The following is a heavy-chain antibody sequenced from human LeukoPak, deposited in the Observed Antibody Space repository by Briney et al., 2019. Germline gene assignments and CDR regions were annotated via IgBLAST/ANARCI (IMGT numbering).Heavy chain of an antibody. J-gene: IGHJ6*02. D-gene: IGHD5-12*01. CDR2: IYYSGST. V-gene: IGHV4-39*07. CDR3: ARGYYLYSGYDALVGMDV. CDR1: GGSISSSSYY. Sequence: PSETLSLTCTVSGGSISSSSYYWGWIRQPPGKGLEWIGSIYYSGSTYYNPSLKSRVTISVDTSKNQFSLKLSSVTAADTAVYYCARGYYLYSGYDALVGMDVWGQGTTVTVSS.